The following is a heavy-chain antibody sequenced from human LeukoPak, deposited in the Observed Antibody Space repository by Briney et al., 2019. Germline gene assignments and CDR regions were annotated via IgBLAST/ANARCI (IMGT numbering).Heavy chain of an antibody. J-gene: IGHJ4*02. D-gene: IGHD4-17*01. CDR3: ARDQAPSGYGDSPYFDY. CDR1: GYTFTGYY. Sequence: GASVKVSCKASGYTFTGYYMHWVRQAPGQGLEWMGWINPNSGGTNYAQKFQGWVTMTRDTSISTAYMELSRLRSEDTAVYYCARDQAPSGYGDSPYFDYWGQGTLVTVSS. V-gene: IGHV1-2*04. CDR2: INPNSGGT.